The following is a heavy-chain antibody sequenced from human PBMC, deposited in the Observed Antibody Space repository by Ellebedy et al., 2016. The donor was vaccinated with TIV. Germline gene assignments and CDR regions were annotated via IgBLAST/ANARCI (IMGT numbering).Heavy chain of an antibody. CDR3: ARAIAALGSV. J-gene: IGHJ6*04. CDR1: GFTFSNYW. V-gene: IGHV3-7*01. Sequence: GGSLRLXXAASGFTFSNYWMTWVRQAPGKGLEWVANIKPDGSEKYYLDSVKGRFTISRDDAKNTVYLQMTSLRAEDTAVYYCARAIAALGSVWGKGTTVTVSS. D-gene: IGHD6-13*01. CDR2: IKPDGSEK.